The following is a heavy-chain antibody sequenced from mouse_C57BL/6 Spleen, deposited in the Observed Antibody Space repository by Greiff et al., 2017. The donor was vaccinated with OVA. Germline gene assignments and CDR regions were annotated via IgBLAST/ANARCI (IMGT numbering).Heavy chain of an antibody. CDR3: ARQASNLYAMDY. CDR1: GFTFSSYT. D-gene: IGHD2-5*01. CDR2: ISGGGGNT. J-gene: IGHJ4*01. V-gene: IGHV5-9*01. Sequence: EVMLVESGGGLVKPGGSLKLSCAASGFTFSSYTMSWVRQTPEKRLEWVATISGGGGNTYYPDSVKGRFTISRDNATNTLYLQISSLRSEDTALYYCARQASNLYAMDYWGQGTSVTVSS.